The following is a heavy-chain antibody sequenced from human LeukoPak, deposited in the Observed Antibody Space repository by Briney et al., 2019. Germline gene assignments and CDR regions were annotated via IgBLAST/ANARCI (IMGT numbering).Heavy chain of an antibody. V-gene: IGHV1-69*13. Sequence: SVKVSCKASGYTFTGYYMHWVRQAPGQGLEWMGGIIPIFGTANYAQKFQGRVTITADESTSTAYMELSSLRSEDTAVYYCARGVTYYYGSGSQNWFDPWGQGTLVTVSS. CDR1: GYTFTGYY. CDR2: IIPIFGTA. CDR3: ARGVTYYYGSGSQNWFDP. J-gene: IGHJ5*02. D-gene: IGHD3-10*01.